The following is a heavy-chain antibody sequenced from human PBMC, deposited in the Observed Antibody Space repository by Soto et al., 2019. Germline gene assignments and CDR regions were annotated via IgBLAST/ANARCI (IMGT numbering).Heavy chain of an antibody. CDR1: GDSVSGNSAA. D-gene: IGHD6-19*01. Sequence: PSQTLSLTCAISGDSVSGNSAAWNWIRQSPSRGLEWLGRTYYRSRWYNDYAVSVKSRITVTPDTSKNQFSLHLNSVTPKDTAVYYCAGECPNYVSSDSYLDYWGQGALFTVSS. CDR2: TYYRSRWYN. J-gene: IGHJ4*02. CDR3: AGECPNYVSSDSYLDY. V-gene: IGHV6-1*01.